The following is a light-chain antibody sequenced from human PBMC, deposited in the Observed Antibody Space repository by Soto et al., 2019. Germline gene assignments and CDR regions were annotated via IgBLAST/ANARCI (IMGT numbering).Light chain of an antibody. CDR3: SSYTSSSTRLV. CDR1: SSDVGGYNY. J-gene: IGLJ2*01. Sequence: QSALTQPASVSGSPGQSITISCTGTSSDVGGYNYVSWYQQHPGKAPKLMIYEVSNRPSGVSNRFSGSKSGNTASLTISGRQAEDEADYYCSSYTSSSTRLVFGGGTKLTVL. V-gene: IGLV2-14*01. CDR2: EVS.